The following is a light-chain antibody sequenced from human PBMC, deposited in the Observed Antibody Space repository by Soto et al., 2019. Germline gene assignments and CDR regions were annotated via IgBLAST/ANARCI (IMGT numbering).Light chain of an antibody. CDR1: SSDVGGYNY. V-gene: IGLV2-14*03. J-gene: IGLJ2*01. CDR3: SSYTSSTSGV. Sequence: ALTQPASVSGSPGQSITISCTGTSSDVGGYNYVSWYQHHPGKAPKLMIYDVSNRPSGVSNRFSGSKSGNTASLTISGLQAEDEADYYCSSYTSSTSGVFGGGTKLTVL. CDR2: DVS.